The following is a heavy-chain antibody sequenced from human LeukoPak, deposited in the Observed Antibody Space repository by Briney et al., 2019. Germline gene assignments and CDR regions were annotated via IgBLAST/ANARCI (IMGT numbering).Heavy chain of an antibody. CDR3: ASHHDYGDYVDY. CDR1: GFTFSSYG. V-gene: IGHV3-30*03. J-gene: IGHJ4*02. CDR2: ISYDGSNK. D-gene: IGHD4-17*01. Sequence: GGSLRLSCAASGFTFSSYGMHWVRQAPGKGLEWVAVISYDGSNKYYADSVKGRFTISRDNSKNTLYLQMNSLRAEDTAVYYCASHHDYGDYVDYWGQGTLVTVSS.